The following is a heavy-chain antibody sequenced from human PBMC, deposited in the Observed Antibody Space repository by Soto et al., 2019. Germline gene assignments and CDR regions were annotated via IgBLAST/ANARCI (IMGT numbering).Heavy chain of an antibody. V-gene: IGHV1-18*04. CDR2: ISAYNGNT. CDR3: AMTQVGFWFDP. J-gene: IGHJ5*02. CDR1: GSTFTSYY. D-gene: IGHD3-10*01. Sequence: ASVKVSCQASGSTFTSYYMHWVRQAPGQGLEWMGWISAYNGNTNYAQKLQGRVTMTTDTSTSTAYMELRSLRSDDTAVYYCAMTQVGFWFDPWGQGTLVTVSS.